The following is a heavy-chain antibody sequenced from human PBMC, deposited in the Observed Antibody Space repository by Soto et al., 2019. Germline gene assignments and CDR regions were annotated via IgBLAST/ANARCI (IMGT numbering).Heavy chain of an antibody. D-gene: IGHD1-26*01. CDR3: ASSVNAGQWELPRNDY. J-gene: IGHJ4*02. CDR1: GGSISSGGYY. Sequence: QVQLQESGPGLVKPSQTLSLTCTVSGGSISSGGYYWSWIRQHPGKGLEWIGYIYYSGSTYYNPSLKSRVTISVDTFKNQFSLKLSSVTAADTAVYYCASSVNAGQWELPRNDYWGQGTLVTVSS. CDR2: IYYSGST. V-gene: IGHV4-31*03.